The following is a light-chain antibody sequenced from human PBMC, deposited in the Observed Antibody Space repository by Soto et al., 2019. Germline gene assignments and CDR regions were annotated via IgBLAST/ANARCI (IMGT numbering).Light chain of an antibody. Sequence: QPVLTQSPSASASLGASVKLTCTLSSGHSDFAIAWHQQQPEKGPRYLMKLDSDGSHSKGDGISDRFSGSSSGAERYLTISSLQSEDEADYYCQTWGSGIVVFGGGTTLTVL. CDR1: SGHSDFA. CDR2: LDSDGSH. V-gene: IGLV4-69*01. CDR3: QTWGSGIVV. J-gene: IGLJ2*01.